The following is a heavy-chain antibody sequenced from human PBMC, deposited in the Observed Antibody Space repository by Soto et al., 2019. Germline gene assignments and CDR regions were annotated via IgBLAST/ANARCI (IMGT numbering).Heavy chain of an antibody. D-gene: IGHD3-3*01. CDR1: GGSFSGYY. Sequence: SETLSLTCAVYGGSFSGYYWSWIHQPPGKGLEWIGEINHSGSTNYNPSLKSRVTISVDTSKNQFSLKLSSVTAADTAVYYCARGTTYYDFWSGSPIYYYYYMDVWGKGTTVTVSS. CDR2: INHSGST. CDR3: ARGTTYYDFWSGSPIYYYYYMDV. V-gene: IGHV4-34*01. J-gene: IGHJ6*03.